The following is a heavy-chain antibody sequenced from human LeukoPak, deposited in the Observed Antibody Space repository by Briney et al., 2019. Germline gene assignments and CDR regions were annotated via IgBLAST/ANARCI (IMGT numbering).Heavy chain of an antibody. D-gene: IGHD3-10*01. CDR3: ARDYYGSGSYDY. Sequence: PSQTLSLTCTVSGGSISSGGYYWSWIRQPPGKGLEWIGYIYHSGSTYYNPSLKSRVTISVDRSKNQLSLKLSSVTAADTAVYYCARDYYGSGSYDYWGQGTLVTVSS. J-gene: IGHJ4*02. CDR1: GGSISSGGYY. V-gene: IGHV4-30-2*01. CDR2: IYHSGST.